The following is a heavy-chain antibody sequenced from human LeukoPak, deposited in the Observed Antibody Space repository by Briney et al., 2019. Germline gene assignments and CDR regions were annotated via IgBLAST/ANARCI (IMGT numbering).Heavy chain of an antibody. CDR3: AELGITMIGGV. V-gene: IGHV3-30*12. CDR1: GFLFDDHD. D-gene: IGHD3-10*02. J-gene: IGHJ6*04. CDR2: ISYDGSNK. Sequence: GGSLRLSCGASGFLFDDHDMHWVRQAPGKGLEWVAVISYDGSNKYYADSVKGRFTISRDNSKNTLYLQMNSLRAEDTAVYYCAELGITMIGGVWGKGTTVTISS.